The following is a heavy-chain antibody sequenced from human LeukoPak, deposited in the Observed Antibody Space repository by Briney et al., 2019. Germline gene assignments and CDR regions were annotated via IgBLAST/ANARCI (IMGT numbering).Heavy chain of an antibody. Sequence: ASVKVSCKASGYTFTSYYMHWVRQAPGQGLEWMGIINPSGGSTSYAQKFRGRVTMTRDTSTSTVYMELSSLRSEDTAVYYCARNYDDYSKWAWFDPWGQGTLVTVSS. J-gene: IGHJ5*02. CDR1: GYTFTSYY. D-gene: IGHD4-11*01. CDR2: INPSGGST. V-gene: IGHV1-46*01. CDR3: ARNYDDYSKWAWFDP.